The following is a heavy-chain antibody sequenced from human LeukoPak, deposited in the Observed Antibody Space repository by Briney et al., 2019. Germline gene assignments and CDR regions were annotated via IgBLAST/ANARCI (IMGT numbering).Heavy chain of an antibody. Sequence: HPGGSLRLSCAASGFTFSSYAMSWVRQAPGKGLEWVSGISGSGGSTYYADSVKGRFTISRDKSKNTLYLQMNSLRAEDTAVYYCAKDRLAVAGKRTPFDYWGQGTLVTVSS. V-gene: IGHV3-23*01. J-gene: IGHJ4*02. CDR1: GFTFSSYA. D-gene: IGHD6-19*01. CDR2: ISGSGGST. CDR3: AKDRLAVAGKRTPFDY.